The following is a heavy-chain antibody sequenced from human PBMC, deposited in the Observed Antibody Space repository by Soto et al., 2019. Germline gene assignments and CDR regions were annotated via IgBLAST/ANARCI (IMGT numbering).Heavy chain of an antibody. CDR2: IKQDGSAK. D-gene: IGHD5-12*01. V-gene: IGHV3-7*05. CDR3: VVDFAYNGMDV. CDR1: GFTFSGHW. Sequence: EVQLVESGGGLVQPGGSLRLSCAASGFTFSGHWMSWVRQAPGKGLEWVANIKQDGSAKYYVDSVKGRFTISRDNAKNSLYLQRNSLRAGDTAVYYCVVDFAYNGMDVWGQGTTVTVAS. J-gene: IGHJ6*02.